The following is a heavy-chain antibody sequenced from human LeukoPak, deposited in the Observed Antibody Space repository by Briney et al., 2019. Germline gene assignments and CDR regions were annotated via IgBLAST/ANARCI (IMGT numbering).Heavy chain of an antibody. J-gene: IGHJ3*02. D-gene: IGHD2-2*02. V-gene: IGHV3-7*01. CDR2: IKQDGSEK. CDR3: ARMHCSSTSCYTDTFDI. CDR1: GFTFSSYW. Sequence: PGGSLRLSCAASGFTFSSYWMSWVRQAPGKRLEWVANIKQDGSEKYYVDSVKGRFTISRDNAKNSLYLQMNSLRAEDTAVYYCARMHCSSTSCYTDTFDIWGQGTMVTVSS.